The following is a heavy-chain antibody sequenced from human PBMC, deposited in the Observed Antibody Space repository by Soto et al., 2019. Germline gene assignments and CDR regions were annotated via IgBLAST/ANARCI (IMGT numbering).Heavy chain of an antibody. J-gene: IGHJ4*02. CDR2: ISANGQGI. V-gene: IGHV3-23*01. D-gene: IGHD1-7*01. Sequence: GGSLRLSCAASGFTFSTYALSWVRQAPGKGLEWVSAISANGQGIYYADSVRGRFTISRDNSKNTIFLHMDSLRAEDTAVYYCTKDRNYPRDQFHYWGQGTLVTVSS. CDR1: GFTFSTYA. CDR3: TKDRNYPRDQFHY.